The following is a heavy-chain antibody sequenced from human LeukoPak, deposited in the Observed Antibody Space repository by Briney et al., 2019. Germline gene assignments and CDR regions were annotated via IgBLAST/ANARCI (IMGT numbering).Heavy chain of an antibody. D-gene: IGHD3-10*01. CDR2: MNPNSGNT. V-gene: IGHV1-8*01. CDR3: ARVPLGFGEIKFDY. Sequence: ASVKVSCKASGYTFTSYDINWVRQATGQGLEWMGWMNPNSGNTGYAQKFQGRVTMTRNTSISTAYMELSSLRSEDTAVYYCARVPLGFGEIKFDYWGQGTLVTVSS. J-gene: IGHJ4*02. CDR1: GYTFTSYD.